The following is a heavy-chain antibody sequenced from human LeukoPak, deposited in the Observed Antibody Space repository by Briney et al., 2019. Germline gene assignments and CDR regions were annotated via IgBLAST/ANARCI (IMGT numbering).Heavy chain of an antibody. CDR2: ISAYNGNT. D-gene: IGHD3-22*01. CDR1: GYTFTSYG. J-gene: IGHJ5*02. Sequence: ASVKVSCKASGYTFTSYGISWVRQAPGQGLEWMGWISAYNGNTNYAQKLQGRVTMTTDTSTSTAYMELRGLRSDDTAVYYCARVVPRYYDTSGANWFDPWGQGTLVTVSS. CDR3: ARVVPRYYDTSGANWFDP. V-gene: IGHV1-18*01.